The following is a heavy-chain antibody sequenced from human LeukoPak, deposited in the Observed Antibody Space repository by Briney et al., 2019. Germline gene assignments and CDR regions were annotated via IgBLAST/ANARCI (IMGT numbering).Heavy chain of an antibody. D-gene: IGHD2-2*02. CDR1: GFTFSNAW. V-gene: IGHV4-34*01. J-gene: IGHJ5*02. Sequence: PGGSLRLSCAASGFTFSNAWMSWIRQPPGKGLEWIGEINHSGSTNCNPSLKSRVTISVDTSKNQFSLKLSSVTAADTAVYYCARKTVPYCSSTSCYRKMRNWFDPWGQGTLVTVSS. CDR2: INHSGST. CDR3: ARKTVPYCSSTSCYRKMRNWFDP.